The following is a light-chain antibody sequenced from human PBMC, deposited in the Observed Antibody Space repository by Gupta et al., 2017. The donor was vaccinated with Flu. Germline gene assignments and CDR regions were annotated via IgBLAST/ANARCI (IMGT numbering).Light chain of an antibody. J-gene: IGKJ2*01. Sequence: ISCRSSQSLLHRNGYNYLDWYLQKPGQSPQLLIYLGSNRASGVPDRFSGSGSGTDFTLKISRVEAEDVGVYYCMQALQTPYTFGQGTKLEIK. V-gene: IGKV2-28*01. CDR2: LGS. CDR1: QSLLHRNGYNY. CDR3: MQALQTPYT.